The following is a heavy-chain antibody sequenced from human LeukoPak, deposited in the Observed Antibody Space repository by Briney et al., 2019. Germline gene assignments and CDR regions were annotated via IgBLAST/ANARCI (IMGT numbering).Heavy chain of an antibody. CDR3: AKTIFGVTHAFDI. CDR1: GFTFSISW. D-gene: IGHD3-3*01. V-gene: IGHV3-74*01. CDR2: IDSDDSRT. Sequence: PGGSQRLSCAASGFTFSISWMHWVRQAPGKGLEWVARIDSDDSRTIYADSVKGRFTISRDNSKNTVHLQMNSLRAEDTAVYYCAKTIFGVTHAFDIWGQGTMVTVSS. J-gene: IGHJ3*02.